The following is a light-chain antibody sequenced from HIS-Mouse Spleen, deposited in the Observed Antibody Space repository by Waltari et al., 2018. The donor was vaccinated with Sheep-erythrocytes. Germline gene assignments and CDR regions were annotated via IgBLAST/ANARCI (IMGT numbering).Light chain of an antibody. CDR2: QDS. V-gene: IGLV3-1*01. CDR3: SSYTSSSTSWV. Sequence: SYELTQPPSVSVSPGQTASITCSGDKLGDKYACWYQQKPGQSPVLGIYQDSKRPSGIPERFSGSNSGNTATLTISGLQAEDEADYYCSSYTSSSTSWVFGGGTKLTVL. CDR1: KLGDKY. J-gene: IGLJ3*02.